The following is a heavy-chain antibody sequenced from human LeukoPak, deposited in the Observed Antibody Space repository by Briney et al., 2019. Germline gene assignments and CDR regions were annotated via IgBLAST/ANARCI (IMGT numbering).Heavy chain of an antibody. J-gene: IGHJ4*02. CDR3: ARVLPKFTFVYPAAGKGGRYFDY. V-gene: IGHV1-18*01. D-gene: IGHD6-13*01. CDR1: GYTFTSYG. Sequence: ASVKVSCKASGYTFTSYGISWVRQAPGQGLEWMGWISAYNGNTNYAQKLQGRVTMTTDTSTNTAYMELRSLRSDDTAVYYCARVLPKFTFVYPAAGKGGRYFDYWGQGTLVTVSS. CDR2: ISAYNGNT.